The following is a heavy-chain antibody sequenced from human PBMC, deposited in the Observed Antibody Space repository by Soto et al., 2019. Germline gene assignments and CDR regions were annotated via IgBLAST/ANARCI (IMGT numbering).Heavy chain of an antibody. D-gene: IGHD5-12*01. J-gene: IGHJ4*02. CDR1: GGSISSSSYY. CDR3: ARQTGGYSGYDFYY. V-gene: IGHV4-39*01. Sequence: SETLSLTCTVSGGSISSSSYYWGWIRQPPGKGLEWIGSIYYSGSTYYNPSLKSRVTISVDTSKDQFSLKLSSVTAADTAVYYCARQTGGYSGYDFYYWGQGTLVTVSS. CDR2: IYYSGST.